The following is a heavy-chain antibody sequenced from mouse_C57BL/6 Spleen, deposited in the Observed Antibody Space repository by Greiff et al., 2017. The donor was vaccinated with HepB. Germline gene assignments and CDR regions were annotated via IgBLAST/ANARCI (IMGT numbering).Heavy chain of an antibody. V-gene: IGHV1-59*01. D-gene: IGHD1-1*01. Sequence: QVQLQQPGAELVRPGTSVKLSCKASGYTFTSYWMHWVKQRPGQGLEWIGVIDPSDSYTNYNQKFKGKATLTVDTSSSTAYMQLSSLTSEDSTVYYCARAYFYGSSYSEAMDYWGQGTSVTVSA. CDR3: ARAYFYGSSYSEAMDY. CDR2: IDPSDSYT. CDR1: GYTFTSYW. J-gene: IGHJ4*01.